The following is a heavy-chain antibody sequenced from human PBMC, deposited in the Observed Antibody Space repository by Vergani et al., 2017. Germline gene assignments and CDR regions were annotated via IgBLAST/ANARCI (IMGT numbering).Heavy chain of an antibody. CDR2: ISSSSSTI. V-gene: IGHV3-48*01. D-gene: IGHD6-6*01. J-gene: IGHJ6*02. Sequence: VQLVESGGGVVQPGRSLRLSCAASGFTFSSYSMNWVRQAPGKGLEWVSYISSSSSTIYYADSVKGRFTISRDNAKNSLYLQMNSLRAEDTAVYYCARIEGSSYYYYGMDVWGQGTTVTVSS. CDR3: ARIEGSSYYYYGMDV. CDR1: GFTFSSYS.